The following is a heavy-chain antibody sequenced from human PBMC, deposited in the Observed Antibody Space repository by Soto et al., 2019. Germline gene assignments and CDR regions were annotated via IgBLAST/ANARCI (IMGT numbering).Heavy chain of an antibody. CDR2: INAGDGNT. J-gene: IGHJ3*02. CDR1: GYTFTSHA. D-gene: IGHD3-16*02. V-gene: IGHV1-3*01. Sequence: ASVKVSCKASGYTFTSHAIHWVRQAPGQRLEWMGWINAGDGNTKYSQKFQGRVTITTDTSTSTAYMELRSLTSEDTAVYYCARDLSLVEAFDIWGQGTMVTVSS. CDR3: ARDLSLVEAFDI.